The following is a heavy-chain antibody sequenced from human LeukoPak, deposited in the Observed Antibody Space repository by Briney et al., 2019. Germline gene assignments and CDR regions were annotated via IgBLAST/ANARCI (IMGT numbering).Heavy chain of an antibody. CDR2: IIPVLNIA. V-gene: IGHV1-69*04. Sequence: SVNVSCKTSEATFSSYALSWVRQAPGQGPEWMGRIIPVLNIANYAQKFQGRVTIFADTSTSTTYMELNTLGSDDTAIYYCAREAAAGGTFFDDWGQGTLVTVSS. CDR3: AREAAAGGTFFDD. J-gene: IGHJ4*02. CDR1: EATFSSYA. D-gene: IGHD6-13*01.